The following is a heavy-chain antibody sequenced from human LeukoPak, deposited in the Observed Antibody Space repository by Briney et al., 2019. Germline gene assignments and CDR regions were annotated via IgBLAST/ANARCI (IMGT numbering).Heavy chain of an antibody. D-gene: IGHD2-2*01. CDR3: ARGRGRYCSSTSCRNWFDP. CDR2: INHSGST. J-gene: IGHJ5*02. V-gene: IGHV4-34*01. CDR1: GGSFSGYY. Sequence: SETLSLTCAVYGGSFSGYYWSWIRQPPGKGLEWIGEINHSGSTNYNPSLKSRVTISVDTSKNQFSLKLSSVTAADTAVYYCARGRGRYCSSTSCRNWFDPWGQGTLVTFSS.